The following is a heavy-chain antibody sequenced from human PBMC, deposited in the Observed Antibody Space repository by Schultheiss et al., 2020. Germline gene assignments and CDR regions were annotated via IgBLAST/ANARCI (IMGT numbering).Heavy chain of an antibody. CDR1: GYTFTSYD. V-gene: IGHV1-8*01. D-gene: IGHD6-6*01. CDR2: MNPNSGNT. J-gene: IGHJ6*02. Sequence: ASVKVSCKASGYTFTSYDINWVRQATGQGLEWMGWMNPNSGNTGYAQKFQGRVTMTRNTSISTAYMELSSLRSEDTAVYYCARSRPAARPYYYYGMDVWGQGTTVTVSS. CDR3: ARSRPAARPYYYYGMDV.